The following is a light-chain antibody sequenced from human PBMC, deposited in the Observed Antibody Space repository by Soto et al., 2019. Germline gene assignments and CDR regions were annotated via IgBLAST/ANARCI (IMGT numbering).Light chain of an antibody. CDR1: QSVLYSSNNKDY. CDR3: QQYYTVPIT. CDR2: WAS. V-gene: IGKV4-1*01. Sequence: DIVMTQYPDSLAVSLGERATINCKSSQSVLYSSNNKDYLAWFQQKPGQPPKLLIYWASTRESGVPDRFSGSGSGTDFTLTISSLQAEDAAVYYCQQYYTVPITFGQGTRLEIK. J-gene: IGKJ5*01.